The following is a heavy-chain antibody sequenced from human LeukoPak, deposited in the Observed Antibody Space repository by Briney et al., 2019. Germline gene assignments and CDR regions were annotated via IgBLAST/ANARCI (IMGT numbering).Heavy chain of an antibody. V-gene: IGHV4-39*01. J-gene: IGHJ4*02. CDR2: IYYSGST. D-gene: IGHD3-10*01. CDR1: GGSISSSSYY. Sequence: SETLSLTCTVSGGSISSSSYYWGWIRQPPGKGLEWFGSIYYSGSTYYNPSLKSRVTISVDTSKNQFSLKLSSVTAADTAVYYCASDLRGEIRGVIRSSFDYWGQGTLVTVSS. CDR3: ASDLRGEIRGVIRSSFDY.